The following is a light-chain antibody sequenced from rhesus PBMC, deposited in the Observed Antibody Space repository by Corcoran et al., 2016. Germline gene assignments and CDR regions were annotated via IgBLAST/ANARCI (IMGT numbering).Light chain of an antibody. CDR1: QGISSY. CDR3: QQHNSHPLT. Sequence: DIQMTQSPSSLSASVGDTVTITCRASQGISSYLNWFQQKPGKAPTLLIYAASRLQSGVPSRFSDSGSGTDFTLTLRSLQPEDFAAYYCQQHNSHPLTFGGGTKVELK. J-gene: IGKJ4*01. CDR2: AAS. V-gene: IGKV1-28*03.